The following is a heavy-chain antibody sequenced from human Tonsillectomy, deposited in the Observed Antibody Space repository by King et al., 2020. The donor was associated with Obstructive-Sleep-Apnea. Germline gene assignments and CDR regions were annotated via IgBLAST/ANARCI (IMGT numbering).Heavy chain of an antibody. Sequence: QLVQSGAEVKKPGESLKISCKGSGYSFTSYWIGWVRQMPGKGLEWMGNIYPGDLDTRYTPSFQGQATISADKTISTAYLQWSSLKASDTALYYLARRGSGWSRGYFDYWGQGTLVTVSS. CDR3: ARRGSGWSRGYFDY. D-gene: IGHD6-19*01. J-gene: IGHJ4*02. V-gene: IGHV5-51*01. CDR1: GYSFTSYW. CDR2: IYPGDLDT.